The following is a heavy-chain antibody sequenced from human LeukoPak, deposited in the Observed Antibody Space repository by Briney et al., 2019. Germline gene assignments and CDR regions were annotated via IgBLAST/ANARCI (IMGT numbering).Heavy chain of an antibody. J-gene: IGHJ4*02. CDR2: IYNSGSKT. Sequence: GGSLRLSCTASGFSFSTYSMTWIRQGPGKGLEWVSSIYNSGSKTFYADSVKGRFTISRDNSKNTLYLQMNSLTAEDTAIYYCSKDVVPDSGWDLDYWGQGTLVTVSS. D-gene: IGHD6-19*01. CDR3: SKDVVPDSGWDLDY. CDR1: GFSFSTYS. V-gene: IGHV3-23*05.